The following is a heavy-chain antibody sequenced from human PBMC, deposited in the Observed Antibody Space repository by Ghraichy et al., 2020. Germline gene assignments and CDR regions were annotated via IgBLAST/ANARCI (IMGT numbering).Heavy chain of an antibody. D-gene: IGHD3-10*01. Sequence: SQTLSLTCTVSGGSISSYYWSWIRQPPGKGLEWIGYIYYSGSTNYNPSLKSRVTISVDTSKNQFSLKRSSVTAAYTAVYYFAGYMVRGVIGGGTHAPWGQGTLVTVSS. CDR2: IYYSGST. J-gene: IGHJ5*02. CDR3: AGYMVRGVIGGGTHAP. CDR1: GGSISSYY. V-gene: IGHV4-59*08.